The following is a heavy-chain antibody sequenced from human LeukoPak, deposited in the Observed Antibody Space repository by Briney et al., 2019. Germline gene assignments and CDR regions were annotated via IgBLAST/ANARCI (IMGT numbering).Heavy chain of an antibody. Sequence: GGSLRLSCEVSGFTFSTEAMTWVRQAPGKGLEWVSSISDSSRTTYYADSVQGRFTISRDNSRNTVYLQMNSLRVEDTAFYYCAKKLGFVPQFDYWSQGTLVAVSS. J-gene: IGHJ4*02. CDR2: ISDSSRTT. CDR3: AKKLGFVPQFDY. V-gene: IGHV3-23*01. D-gene: IGHD6-13*01. CDR1: GFTFSTEA.